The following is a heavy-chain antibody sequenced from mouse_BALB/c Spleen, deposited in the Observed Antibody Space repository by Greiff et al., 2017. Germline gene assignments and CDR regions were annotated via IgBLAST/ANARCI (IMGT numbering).Heavy chain of an antibody. CDR3: ARSEGYAMDY. V-gene: IGHV1S81*02. CDR2: INPSNGRT. J-gene: IGHJ4*01. CDR1: GYTFTSYW. Sequence: QVQLQQPGAELVKPGASVKLSCKASGYTFTSYWMHWVKQRPGQGLEWIGEINPSNGRTNYNEKFKSKATLTVDKSSSTAYMQISSLTSEDSAVYYCARSEGYAMDYWGQGTSVTVSS.